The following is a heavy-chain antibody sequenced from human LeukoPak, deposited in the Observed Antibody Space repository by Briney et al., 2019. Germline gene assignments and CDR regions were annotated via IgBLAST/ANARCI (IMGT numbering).Heavy chain of an antibody. CDR1: GGSFSGYY. V-gene: IGHV4-34*01. CDR3: ARVPLQHFDY. J-gene: IGHJ4*02. CDR2: INHSGST. D-gene: IGHD4-11*01. Sequence: SETLSLTCAVYGGSFSGYYWSWIRQPPGKGLEWIGEINHSGSTNYNPSLKSRVTISVDTSKNQFSLKLSSVTAADTAVYYCARVPLQHFDYWGQGTLVTVPS.